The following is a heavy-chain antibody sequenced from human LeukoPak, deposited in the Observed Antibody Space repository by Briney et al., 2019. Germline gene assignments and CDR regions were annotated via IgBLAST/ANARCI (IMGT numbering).Heavy chain of an antibody. CDR2: ISSSSSYI. J-gene: IGHJ4*02. V-gene: IGHV3-21*01. CDR3: ARVPAAIGGGDY. D-gene: IGHD2-2*01. Sequence: GGSLRLSCAASGFTFSSYSMNWVRQAPGKGLEWVSSISSSSSYIYYADSVKGRFTISRDNAKNSLYLQMNSLRAGDTAVYYCARVPAAIGGGDYWGQGTLVTVSS. CDR1: GFTFSSYS.